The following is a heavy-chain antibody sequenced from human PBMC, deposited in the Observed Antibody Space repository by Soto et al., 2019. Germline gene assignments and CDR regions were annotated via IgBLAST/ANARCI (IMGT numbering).Heavy chain of an antibody. D-gene: IGHD3-3*01. CDR1: GFTFTSSA. Sequence: GASVKVSCKASGFTFTSSAVQWVRQARGQRLEWIGWIVVGSGNTNYAQKFQERVTITRDMSTSTAYMELSSLRSEDTAVYYCARYLYYAFWSGDYPRYYYGMDVWGQGTTVTVSS. J-gene: IGHJ6*02. V-gene: IGHV1-58*01. CDR3: ARYLYYAFWSGDYPRYYYGMDV. CDR2: IVVGSGNT.